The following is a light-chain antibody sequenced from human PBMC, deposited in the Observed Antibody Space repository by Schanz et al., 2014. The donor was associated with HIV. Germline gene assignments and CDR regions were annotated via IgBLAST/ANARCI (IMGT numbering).Light chain of an antibody. CDR1: SSSIKTNA. V-gene: IGLV1-44*01. CDR2: NTY. J-gene: IGLJ3*02. Sequence: QSVLTQPPSASGTPGQRVTISCSGSSSSIKTNAVNWFQQLPGTAPKLLIYNTYHRPSGVPDRFSGSGSGTSATLAISGLQSEDEADYYCATWDDSLKNWVFGGGTKVTVL. CDR3: ATWDDSLKNWV.